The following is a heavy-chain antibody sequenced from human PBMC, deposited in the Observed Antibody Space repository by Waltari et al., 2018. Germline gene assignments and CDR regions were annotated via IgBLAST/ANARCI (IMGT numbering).Heavy chain of an antibody. CDR3: ATDPGIAVADTFDY. CDR2: VDPEDGET. D-gene: IGHD6-19*01. CDR1: GYTFTDYY. J-gene: IGHJ4*02. V-gene: IGHV1-69-2*01. Sequence: EVQLVQSGAEVKKPGATVKISCTASGYTFTDYYMHWVQQAPGKGLEWMGRVDPEDGETIYAEKFQGRVTITADTSTDTAYMELSSLRSEDTAVYYCATDPGIAVADTFDYWGQGTLVTVSS.